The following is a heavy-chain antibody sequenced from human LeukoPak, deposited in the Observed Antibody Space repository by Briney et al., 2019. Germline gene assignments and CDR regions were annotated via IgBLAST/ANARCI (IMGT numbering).Heavy chain of an antibody. Sequence: SETLSLTCAVYGGSFSGYYWSWIRQPPGKGLEWIGEINHSGSTNYNPSLKSRVTISVDTSKNQFSLKLSSVTAADTAVYYCARGRGTYYSYMDVWGKGTTVTVSS. J-gene: IGHJ6*03. CDR1: GGSFSGYY. D-gene: IGHD3-16*01. CDR3: ARGRGTYYSYMDV. V-gene: IGHV4-34*01. CDR2: INHSGST.